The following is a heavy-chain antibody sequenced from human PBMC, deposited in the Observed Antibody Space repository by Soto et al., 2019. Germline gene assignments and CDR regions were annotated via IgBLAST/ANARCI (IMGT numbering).Heavy chain of an antibody. J-gene: IGHJ3*02. V-gene: IGHV3-49*04. CDR2: IRSKAYGGTT. CDR3: TVVVTARDAFDI. CDR1: GFTCGDYA. D-gene: IGHD2-21*02. Sequence: RLSCTASGFTCGDYAMSWVRQAPGKGLEWEGFIRSKAYGGTTEYAASVKGRFTISRDDSKNIAYLQMNSLKTEDTAVYYCTVVVTARDAFDIWGQGTMVTVSS.